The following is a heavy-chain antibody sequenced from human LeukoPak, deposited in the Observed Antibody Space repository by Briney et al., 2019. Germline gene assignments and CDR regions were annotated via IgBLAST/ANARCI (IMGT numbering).Heavy chain of an antibody. CDR1: GFTFSSYS. V-gene: IGHV3-48*01. D-gene: IGHD3-3*01. Sequence: GRSLRLSCAASGFTFSSYSMNWVRQAPGKGLEWVSYISSSSSTIYYADSVKGRFTISRDNAKNSLYLQMNSLRAEDTAVYYCARSITIFGVVITPDAVLDYWGQGTLVTVSS. CDR2: ISSSSSTI. CDR3: ARSITIFGVVITPDAVLDY. J-gene: IGHJ4*02.